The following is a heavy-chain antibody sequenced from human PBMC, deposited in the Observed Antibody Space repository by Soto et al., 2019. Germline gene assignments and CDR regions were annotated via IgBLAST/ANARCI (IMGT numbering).Heavy chain of an antibody. Sequence: TLSLTFTVSGSSISSYYWSWIRQPPGKGLEWIGYIYYSGSTNYNPSLKSRVTISVDTSKNQFSLKLSSVTAADTAVYYCARVGGSLDYWGQGTLVTVSS. CDR1: GSSISSYY. D-gene: IGHD1-26*01. CDR3: ARVGGSLDY. CDR2: IYYSGST. V-gene: IGHV4-59*01. J-gene: IGHJ4*02.